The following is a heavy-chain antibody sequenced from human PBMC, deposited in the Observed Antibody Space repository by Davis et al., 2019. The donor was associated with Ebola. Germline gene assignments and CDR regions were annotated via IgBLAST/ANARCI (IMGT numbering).Heavy chain of an antibody. CDR1: GFTFSSYG. Sequence: PGGSLRLSCAASGFTFSSYGMHWVRQAPGKGLEWVAVISYDGSNKYYADSVKGRFTISRDNSKNTLYLQMNSLRAEDTAVYYCAKDTTVYCSGGSCIASPVDYWGQGTLVTVSS. J-gene: IGHJ4*02. D-gene: IGHD2-15*01. CDR3: AKDTTVYCSGGSCIASPVDY. V-gene: IGHV3-30*18. CDR2: ISYDGSNK.